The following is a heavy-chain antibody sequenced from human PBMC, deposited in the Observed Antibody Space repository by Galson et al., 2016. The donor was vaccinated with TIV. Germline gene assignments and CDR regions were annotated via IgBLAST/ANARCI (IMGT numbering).Heavy chain of an antibody. CDR2: LNEDGTTT. J-gene: IGHJ3*01. CDR1: GFTFTNHW. CDR3: ARGILGPSVAFDA. D-gene: IGHD7-27*01. V-gene: IGHV3-74*01. Sequence: SLRLSCAASGFTFTNHWMHWVRQVPGKVLEWVSRLNEDGTTTYYVDSVQGRFTISRDNAKNTLNIQMNNLRADDTAVYYCARGILGPSVAFDAWGQGTVVTVSS.